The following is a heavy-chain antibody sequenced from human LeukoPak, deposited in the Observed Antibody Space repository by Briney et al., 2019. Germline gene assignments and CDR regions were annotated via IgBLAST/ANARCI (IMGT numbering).Heavy chain of an antibody. V-gene: IGHV3-21*01. J-gene: IGHJ4*02. CDR2: ISSSSSHI. D-gene: IGHD5-12*01. Sequence: GGSLRLSCAASGFTFSSYSMNWVRQAPGKGLEWVSSISSSSSHIYYADSVKGRFTISRDNAKNSLYLQMNSLRAEDTAVYYCARGLRAPGSEVATDWHYWGQGTLVTVSS. CDR3: ARGLRAPGSEVATDWHY. CDR1: GFTFSSYS.